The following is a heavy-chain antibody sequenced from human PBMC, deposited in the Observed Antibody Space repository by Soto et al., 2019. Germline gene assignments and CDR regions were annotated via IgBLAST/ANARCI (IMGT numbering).Heavy chain of an antibody. V-gene: IGHV4-61*08. D-gene: IGHD6-19*01. J-gene: IGHJ4*02. CDR2: TYYNGDT. Sequence: VLLQESGPRLLRPSETLSLTCTVSDDSFSGSEDYWSWIRQPLGKGPAGIGYTYYNGDTKYNPALRSRVTRSEDTSKNQFSLRLASVTAAHTAWYFCARGPAYINGWRTFDLWGRGILVTVSS. CDR1: DDSFSGSEDY. CDR3: ARGPAYINGWRTFDL.